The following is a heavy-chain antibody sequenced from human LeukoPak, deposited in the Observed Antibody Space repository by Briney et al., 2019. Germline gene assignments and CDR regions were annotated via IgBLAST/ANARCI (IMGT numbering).Heavy chain of an antibody. Sequence: SETLSLTCTVSGGSISSYYGNWIRQPPGKGLEWIGYIYYTGSTNYNPSLKSRVTISLDTSKNQFSLKLSSVTAADTAVYYCARRSVVTAINFDAFDIWGQGAMVTVSS. V-gene: IGHV4-59*08. CDR1: GGSISSYY. CDR3: ARRSVVTAINFDAFDI. D-gene: IGHD2-21*02. J-gene: IGHJ3*02. CDR2: IYYTGST.